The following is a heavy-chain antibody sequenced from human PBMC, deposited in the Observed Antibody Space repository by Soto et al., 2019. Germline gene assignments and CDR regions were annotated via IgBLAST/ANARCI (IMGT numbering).Heavy chain of an antibody. J-gene: IGHJ3*02. D-gene: IGHD6-13*01. Sequence: GGSLRLSCAASGFTFDDYAMHWVLQAPGKGLEWVSGISWNSGSIGYADSVKGRFTISRDNAKNSLYLQMNSLRAEDTALYYCAKGPIAAAGSTFDIWGQGTMVTVSS. CDR3: AKGPIAAAGSTFDI. V-gene: IGHV3-9*01. CDR2: ISWNSGSI. CDR1: GFTFDDYA.